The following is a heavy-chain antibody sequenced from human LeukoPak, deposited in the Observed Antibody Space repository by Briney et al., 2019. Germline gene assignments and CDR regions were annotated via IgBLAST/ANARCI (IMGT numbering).Heavy chain of an antibody. D-gene: IGHD1-1*01. V-gene: IGHV4-34*01. J-gene: IGHJ4*02. CDR3: AAVQLERPGY. CDR1: GGSFSGYY. Sequence: SGTLSLTCAVYGGSFSGYYWSWIRQPPGKGLEWIGEINHSGSTNYNPSLKSRVTISVDTSKNQFSLKLSSVTAADTAVYYCAAVQLERPGYWDQGTLVTVSS. CDR2: INHSGST.